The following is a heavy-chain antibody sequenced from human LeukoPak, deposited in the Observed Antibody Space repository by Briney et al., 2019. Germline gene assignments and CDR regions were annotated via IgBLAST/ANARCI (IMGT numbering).Heavy chain of an antibody. V-gene: IGHV4-34*01. CDR2: INHSGST. D-gene: IGHD6-13*01. Sequence: SETLSLTCAVYGGSFSGYYWSWIRQPPGKGLEWIGEINHSGSTNYNPSLKSRVTISVDTSKNQFSLKLSSVTAVDTAVYYCATAGSWQGALDYWGQGTLVTVSS. J-gene: IGHJ4*02. CDR3: ATAGSWQGALDY. CDR1: GGSFSGYY.